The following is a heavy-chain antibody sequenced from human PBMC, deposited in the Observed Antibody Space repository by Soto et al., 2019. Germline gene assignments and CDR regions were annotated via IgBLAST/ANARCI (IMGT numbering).Heavy chain of an antibody. CDR2: ISSSSSYI. D-gene: IGHD3-9*01. V-gene: IGHV3-21*01. CDR3: ARDLFTLVNYFDY. J-gene: IGHJ4*02. Sequence: EVQLVESGGGLVKHGGSLRLSCAASGFTFSSYSMNWVRQAPGKGLEWVSSISSSSSYIYYADSVKGRFTISRDNAKNSLYLQMNSLRAEDTAVYYCARDLFTLVNYFDYWGQGTLVTVSS. CDR1: GFTFSSYS.